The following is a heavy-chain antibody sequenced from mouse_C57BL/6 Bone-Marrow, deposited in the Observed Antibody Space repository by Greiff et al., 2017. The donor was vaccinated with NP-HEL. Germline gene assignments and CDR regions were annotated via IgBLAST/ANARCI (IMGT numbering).Heavy chain of an antibody. CDR2: INSDGGST. V-gene: IGHV5-2*01. J-gene: IGHJ1*03. D-gene: IGHD2-12*01. Sequence: EVQLVESGGGLVQPGESLKLSCESNEYEFPSHDMSWVRKTPEKRLELVAAINSDGGSTYYPDTMERRFIISRDKTKKTLYLQMSSLRSEDTALYYGARKGVYDGDWYFDVWGTGTTVTVSS. CDR1: EYEFPSHD. CDR3: ARKGVYDGDWYFDV.